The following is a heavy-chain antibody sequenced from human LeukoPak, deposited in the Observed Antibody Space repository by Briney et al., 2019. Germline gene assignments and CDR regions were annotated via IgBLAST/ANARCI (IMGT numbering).Heavy chain of an antibody. CDR2: INSDGSST. J-gene: IGHJ4*02. D-gene: IGHD5-12*01. V-gene: IGHV3-74*01. CDR3: ARDTLSGYYFDY. CDR1: GFTFSSYW. Sequence: GGSLRLSCAASGFTFSSYWMHWVRQAPGKGLVWVSRINSDGSSTSYADSVKGRFTISRDNAMNTLYLQMNSLRAEDTAVYYCARDTLSGYYFDYWGQGTLVTVSS.